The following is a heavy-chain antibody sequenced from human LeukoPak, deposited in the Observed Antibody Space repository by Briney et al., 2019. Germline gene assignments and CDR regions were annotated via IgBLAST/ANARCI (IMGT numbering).Heavy chain of an antibody. CDR1: GGSFGDFY. V-gene: IGHV4-34*01. CDR2: INHSGYT. CDR3: ARNDYFGINNGMDV. D-gene: IGHD2/OR15-2a*01. J-gene: IGHJ6*02. Sequence: PSETLSLTCAVSGGSFGDFYWSWIRQPPGKGLEWIGEINHSGYTNYYPSLKSRVTISVDTSKNQFSLRLSSVTAADTAVYYCARNDYFGINNGMDVWGQGTTVTVSS.